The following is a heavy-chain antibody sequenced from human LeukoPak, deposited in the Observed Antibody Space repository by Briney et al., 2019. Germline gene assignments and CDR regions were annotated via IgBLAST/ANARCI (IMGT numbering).Heavy chain of an antibody. V-gene: IGHV3-23*01. CDR2: LSGSGITT. Sequence: GSLRLSCAASGFTFSNSAMSWVRPAPGKGLEWVSTLSGSGITTYYADSVKGRFTISRGNSKNTLYLQMNSLRAEDSAVYYCAKGIYSSGWSYFDYWGHGTLVTVSS. D-gene: IGHD6-19*01. CDR1: GFTFSNSA. J-gene: IGHJ4*01. CDR3: AKGIYSSGWSYFDY.